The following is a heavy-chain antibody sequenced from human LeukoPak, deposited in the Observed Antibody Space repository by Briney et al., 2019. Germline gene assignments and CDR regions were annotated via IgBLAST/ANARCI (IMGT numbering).Heavy chain of an antibody. V-gene: IGHV1-18*01. CDR1: GGTFSSYA. D-gene: IGHD5-12*01. Sequence: ASVKVSCTSSGGTFSSYAISWVRQAPGQGLGWMGWISAYNGNTNYAQKLQGRVTMTTDTSTSTDYMELRSLSSEDTAVYYCASGRSGHDGRAWGQGTLVTVSS. CDR2: ISAYNGNT. J-gene: IGHJ5*02. CDR3: ASGRSGHDGRA.